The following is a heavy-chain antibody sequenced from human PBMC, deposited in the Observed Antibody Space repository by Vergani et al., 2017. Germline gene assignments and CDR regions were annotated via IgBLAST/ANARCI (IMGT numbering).Heavy chain of an antibody. J-gene: IGHJ4*02. D-gene: IGHD6-13*01. Sequence: QLQLQESGPGLVKPSETLSLTCTVSGGSISSSSYYWGWIRQPPGKGLEWIGSIYYSGSTYYNPSLKSRVTISVDTSKNQFSLKLSSVTAADTAVYYCASHQRYSSFDYWGQGTLVTVSS. V-gene: IGHV4-39*01. CDR1: GGSISSSSYY. CDR2: IYYSGST. CDR3: ASHQRYSSFDY.